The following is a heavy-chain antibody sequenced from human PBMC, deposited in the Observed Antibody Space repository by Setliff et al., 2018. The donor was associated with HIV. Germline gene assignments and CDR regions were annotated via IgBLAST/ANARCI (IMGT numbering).Heavy chain of an antibody. Sequence: PGGSLRLSCAASGFTFSDYYTSWVRQVPGKGLEWVATIKQDESERHYVDAVKGRFTISRDDAKNSLYLQMNSLRAEDSAVYYCARGSRDDSVYRPVDYWGRGTLVTVSS. J-gene: IGHJ4*02. CDR3: ARGSRDDSVYRPVDY. D-gene: IGHD3-22*01. V-gene: IGHV3-7*03. CDR2: IKQDESER. CDR1: GFTFSDYY.